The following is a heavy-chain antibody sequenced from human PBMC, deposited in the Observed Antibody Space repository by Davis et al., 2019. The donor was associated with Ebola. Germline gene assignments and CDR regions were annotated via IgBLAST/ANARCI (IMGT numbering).Heavy chain of an antibody. J-gene: IGHJ4*02. CDR2: IYSGGST. CDR1: GFTVSSNY. D-gene: IGHD2-21*02. Sequence: GGSLRLSCAASGFTVSSNYMSWVRQAPGKGLEWVSVIYSGGSTYHADSVKGRFTISRDNSKNTLYLQMNSLRAEDTAVYYCTRSCGGDCERDYWGQGTLVTVSS. V-gene: IGHV3-53*01. CDR3: TRSCGGDCERDY.